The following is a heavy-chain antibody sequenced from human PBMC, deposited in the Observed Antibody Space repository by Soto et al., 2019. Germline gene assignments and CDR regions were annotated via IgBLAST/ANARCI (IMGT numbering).Heavy chain of an antibody. Sequence: QVQLVQSGAEVKKPGASVNVSCKASGYSFHTYAISWVRQAPGQGLEWVGWISGYNGNTNYTQKFQGRVTMTTDTSTKTAFMEPGRLTCDDTAVYYCAREYGMDVWGQGTTVTVSS. CDR3: AREYGMDV. V-gene: IGHV1-18*01. CDR2: ISGYNGNT. CDR1: GYSFHTYA. J-gene: IGHJ6*02.